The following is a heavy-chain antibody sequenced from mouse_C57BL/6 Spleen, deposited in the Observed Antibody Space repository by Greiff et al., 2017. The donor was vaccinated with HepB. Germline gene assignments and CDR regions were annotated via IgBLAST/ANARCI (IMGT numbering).Heavy chain of an antibody. V-gene: IGHV1-19*01. J-gene: IGHJ4*01. D-gene: IGHD1-1*01. CDR1: GYTFTDYY. CDR3: ARHLLRFAMDY. Sequence: VQLQQSGPVLVKPGASVKMSCKASGYTFTDYYMNWVKQSHGKSLEWIGVINPYNGGTSYNQKFKGKATLTVDKSSSTAYMELNSLTSEDSAVYYCARHLLRFAMDYWGQGTSVTVSS. CDR2: INPYNGGT.